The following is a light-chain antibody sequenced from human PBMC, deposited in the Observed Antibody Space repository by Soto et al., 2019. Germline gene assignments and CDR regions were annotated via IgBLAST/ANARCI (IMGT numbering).Light chain of an antibody. V-gene: IGLV1-44*01. J-gene: IGLJ2*01. CDR2: SNN. CDR1: SSNIGSNT. CDR3: STGDDSLGALVV. Sequence: QSVLTQPPSASGTPGQRVTMSCSGSSSNIGSNTVNWYQQLPGTAPKLLIYSNNQRPSGVPDRFSGYKSGTSASLAISWLFLGGGSVFYCSTGDDSLGALVVSGGGPRLPVL.